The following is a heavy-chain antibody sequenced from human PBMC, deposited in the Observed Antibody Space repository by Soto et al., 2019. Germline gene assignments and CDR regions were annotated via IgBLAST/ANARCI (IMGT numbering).Heavy chain of an antibody. CDR2: ISAYNGNT. V-gene: IGHV1-18*04. CDR1: GYTFTSYG. Sequence: GASVKVSCKASGYTFTSYGISWVRQAPGQGLEWMGWISAYNGNTNYAQKLQGRVTMTTDTSTSTAYMELRSLRSDDTAVYYCARFEAARSWAPFDPWGQGTLVTVSS. J-gene: IGHJ5*02. D-gene: IGHD6-6*01. CDR3: ARFEAARSWAPFDP.